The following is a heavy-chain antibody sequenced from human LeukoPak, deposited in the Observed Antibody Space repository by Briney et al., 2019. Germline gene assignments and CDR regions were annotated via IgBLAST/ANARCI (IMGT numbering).Heavy chain of an antibody. CDR3: AKAGSAYSWNPFDR. CDR1: GFSFSNYD. V-gene: IGHV3-30*18. Sequence: RGSRSLASAGTGFSFSNYDVHWVSQAPGKGLEWVALISYDGSNKYYADSVKGRITISRDNSKNSLYLQMNSLRAEDTAVYYRAKAGSAYSWNPFDRWGKGIIVSFSS. D-gene: IGHD1-26*01. J-gene: IGHJ4*02. CDR2: ISYDGSNK.